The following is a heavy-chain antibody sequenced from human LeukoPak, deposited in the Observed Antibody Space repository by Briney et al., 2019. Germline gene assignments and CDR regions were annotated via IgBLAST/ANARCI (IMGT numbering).Heavy chain of an antibody. Sequence: GGSLGLSCAASGSTFSRYAMSWVRQAPGKGLEWLSAISESDGSTYYADSVKGRFTISRDNSKNTLYLQMNSLRAEDTALYYCAKFLTSVAASYFDYWGQGTLVTVSS. J-gene: IGHJ4*02. CDR2: ISESDGST. D-gene: IGHD5-12*01. CDR3: AKFLTSVAASYFDY. V-gene: IGHV3-23*01. CDR1: GSTFSRYA.